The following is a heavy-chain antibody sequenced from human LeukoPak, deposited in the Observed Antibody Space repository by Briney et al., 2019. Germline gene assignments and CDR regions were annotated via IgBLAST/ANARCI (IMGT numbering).Heavy chain of an antibody. J-gene: IGHJ4*02. D-gene: IGHD3-22*01. CDR2: ISGSGGST. V-gene: IGHV3-23*01. CDR3: AKDHLYYYDSSGIADY. CDR1: TFTFTPDW. Sequence: GGSLRLSCEASTFTFTPDWMSWVRQAPEKGLEWVSAISGSGGSTYYADSVKGRFTISRDNSKNTLYLQMNSLRAEDTAVYYCAKDHLYYYDSSGIADYWGQGTLVTVSS.